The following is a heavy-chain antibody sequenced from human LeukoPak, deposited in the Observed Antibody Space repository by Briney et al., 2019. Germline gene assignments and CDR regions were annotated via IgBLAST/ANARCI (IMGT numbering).Heavy chain of an antibody. V-gene: IGHV4-34*01. CDR3: ARGLYSSSFDY. CDR1: GGSFSGYY. D-gene: IGHD6-6*01. Sequence: PSETLSLTCAVYGGSFSGYYWSWIRQPPGKGLEWIGEINHSGGTNYNPSLKSRVTISVDTSKNQFSLKLSSVTAADTAVYYCARGLYSSSFDYWGQGTLVTVSS. J-gene: IGHJ4*02. CDR2: INHSGGT.